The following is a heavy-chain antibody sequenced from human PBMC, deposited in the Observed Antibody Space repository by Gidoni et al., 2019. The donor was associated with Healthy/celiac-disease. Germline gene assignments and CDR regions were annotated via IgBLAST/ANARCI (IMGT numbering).Heavy chain of an antibody. Sequence: QVQLQESGPGLVKPSETLSLTCTVSGYSISSGYYWGWIRQPPGKGLEWIGSIYHSGSTYYNPSLKSRVTISVDTSKNQFSLKLSSVTAADTAVYYCARVTVTTLPQEFYYFDYWGQGTLVTVSS. CDR1: GYSISSGYY. V-gene: IGHV4-38-2*02. CDR3: ARVTVTTLPQEFYYFDY. J-gene: IGHJ4*02. CDR2: IYHSGST. D-gene: IGHD4-17*01.